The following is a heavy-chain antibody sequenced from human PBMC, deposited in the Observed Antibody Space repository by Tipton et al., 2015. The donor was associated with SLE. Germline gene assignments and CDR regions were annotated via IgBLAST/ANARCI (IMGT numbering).Heavy chain of an antibody. CDR1: GGSLSSGSYF. D-gene: IGHD3-22*01. V-gene: IGHV4-61*02. Sequence: TLSLTCTVSGGSLSSGSYFWTWIRQPAGKGMQWIGRIHTSGTNNYYPSLKGRVTISLDTSKNQFSLKLSSVTAADTAGYYCAREPVYYHSSGWRALEHWRKGSLVTVSS. J-gene: IGHJ4*02. CDR3: AREPVYYHSSGWRALEH. CDR2: IHTSGTN.